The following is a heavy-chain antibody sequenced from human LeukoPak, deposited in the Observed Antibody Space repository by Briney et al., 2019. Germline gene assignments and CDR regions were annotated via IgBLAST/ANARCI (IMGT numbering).Heavy chain of an antibody. V-gene: IGHV3-23*01. Sequence: GGTLRLSCAASGFTFSGFAMSWIRQAPGRGLEWVSSISRSGESTFYADSVRGRFTISRDNSKNTVSLQMESLRAEDTALYYCAKDYAVGSIDYWGQGTLVTVS. CDR3: AKDYAVGSIDY. D-gene: IGHD3-16*01. CDR1: GFTFSGFA. J-gene: IGHJ4*02. CDR2: ISRSGEST.